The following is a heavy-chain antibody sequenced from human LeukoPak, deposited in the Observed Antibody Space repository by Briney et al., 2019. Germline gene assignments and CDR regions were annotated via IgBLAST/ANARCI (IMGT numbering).Heavy chain of an antibody. D-gene: IGHD1-26*01. CDR2: IRYDGSYQ. V-gene: IGHV3-30*02. J-gene: IGHJ4*02. Sequence: PGGSLRLSCAASGFTFSSYGMDCVRQAPGKGLEWVATIRYDGSYQWYAESVKGRFTISRDNSKNTLYLQMNSLRAEDTAVYYCARDILSHFYIVGASTHLDYWGQGTLVTVSS. CDR1: GFTFSSYG. CDR3: ARDILSHFYIVGASTHLDY.